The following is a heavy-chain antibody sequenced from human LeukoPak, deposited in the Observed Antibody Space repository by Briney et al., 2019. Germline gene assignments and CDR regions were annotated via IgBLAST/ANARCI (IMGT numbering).Heavy chain of an antibody. CDR3: AKDRYGSGSDTP. CDR2: IRSDGNNK. Sequence: PGGSLRLSCAASALTFSRYGMHWVRQAPGKGLEWVALIRSDGNNKYYADSVKGRFTISRDNSKNTLSLQMNSLRTEDTAVYYCAKDRYGSGSDTPWGQGTLVTVSS. CDR1: ALTFSRYG. J-gene: IGHJ5*02. V-gene: IGHV3-30*02. D-gene: IGHD3-10*01.